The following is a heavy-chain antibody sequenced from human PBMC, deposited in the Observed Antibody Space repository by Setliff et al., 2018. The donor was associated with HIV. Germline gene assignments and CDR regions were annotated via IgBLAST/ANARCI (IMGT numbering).Heavy chain of an antibody. D-gene: IGHD2-15*01. CDR3: ARGRRDCSSGSCYGPYYMDV. V-gene: IGHV3-74*01. J-gene: IGHJ6*03. CDR1: GFTFNNAW. CDR2: INTDERYT. Sequence: GGSLRLSCAASGFTFNNAWMTWVRQAPGKGLVWVSRINTDERYTLYADSVKGRFTISRDNAKSTLYLQMNSLRAEDTATYYCARGRRDCSSGSCYGPYYMDVWGKGTTVTVSS.